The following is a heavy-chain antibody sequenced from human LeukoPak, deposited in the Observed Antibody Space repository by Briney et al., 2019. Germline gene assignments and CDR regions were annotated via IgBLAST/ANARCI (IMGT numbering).Heavy chain of an antibody. CDR3: ARGKYYFDY. J-gene: IGHJ4*02. V-gene: IGHV3-72*01. CDR2: TRNKANSYTT. CDR1: GFTFSDHY. Sequence: GSLRLSCAASGFTFSDHYMDWVRQAPGKGLEWVGRTRNKANSYTTEYAASVKGRFTISRDDSKNSLYLQMNSLKTEDTAVYYCARGKYYFDYWGQGTLVTVSS.